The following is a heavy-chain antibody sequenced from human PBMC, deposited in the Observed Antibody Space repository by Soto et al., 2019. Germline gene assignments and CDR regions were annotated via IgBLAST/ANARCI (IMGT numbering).Heavy chain of an antibody. J-gene: IGHJ6*02. CDR2: IFYGGNT. D-gene: IGHD1-1*01. V-gene: IGHV4-59*01. CDR1: GGSITGYY. Sequence: QVQLQESGPGLVKPSEPLSLTCTVSGGSITGYYWSWIRQPPGKGLQWIGYIFYGGNTLYTPSLKSRVAMSVDTSRNQVSLRLSSVTAADTAVYYCAGHDVIPKLQNGMGVWGQGTTVTVSS. CDR3: AGHDVIPKLQNGMGV.